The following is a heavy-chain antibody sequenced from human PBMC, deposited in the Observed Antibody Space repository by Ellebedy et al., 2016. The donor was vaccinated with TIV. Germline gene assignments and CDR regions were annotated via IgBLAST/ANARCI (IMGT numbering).Heavy chain of an antibody. J-gene: IGHJ4*02. V-gene: IGHV7-4-1*02. CDR3: AKDVAVFYY. Sequence: AASVKVSCNASGYTFTNSAITWVRHAPGQGLEWLWWINTNTGIPTYAQGFTGRFVFSLDTSVSTAYLQINTLRAEDTAVYYCAKDVAVFYYWGQGTLVGVSS. CDR2: INTNTGIP. CDR1: GYTFTNSA. D-gene: IGHD2/OR15-2a*01.